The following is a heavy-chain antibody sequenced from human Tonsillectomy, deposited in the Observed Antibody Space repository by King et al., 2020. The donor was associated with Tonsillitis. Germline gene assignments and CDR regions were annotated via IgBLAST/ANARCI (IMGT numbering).Heavy chain of an antibody. Sequence: VQLVESGGGLVRPGESLRLSCSASGFIFSNYAMHWVRQAPGKGLEIVSGISSKGGTTYYADSVKARFNISRDDSKNTLYLQMSSLRTDETAVYYCVKGLGGYTDYPRFDYWGQGALFTVSS. CDR1: GFIFSNYA. CDR2: ISSKGGTT. D-gene: IGHD5-12*01. V-gene: IGHV3-64D*06. J-gene: IGHJ4*02. CDR3: VKGLGGYTDYPRFDY.